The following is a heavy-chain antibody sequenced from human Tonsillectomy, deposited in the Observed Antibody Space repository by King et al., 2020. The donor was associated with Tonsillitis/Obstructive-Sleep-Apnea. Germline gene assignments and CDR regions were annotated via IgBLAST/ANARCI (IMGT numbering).Heavy chain of an antibody. D-gene: IGHD6-19*01. V-gene: IGHV3-30*18. CDR2: ISYDVSNK. Sequence: QVRLVESGGGAVQPGRSLRLSCAASGFTFSSYGMHWVRQAPGKGLEWVAGISYDVSNKYYGDSVKGRFTISRDNSKNTLYLQMNSLRAEDTAVYYCAKGRAVPLRSGGLEAHEYFQPGGQGTLVTVSS. CDR3: AKGRAVPLRSGGLEAHEYFQP. J-gene: IGHJ1*01. CDR1: GFTFSSYG.